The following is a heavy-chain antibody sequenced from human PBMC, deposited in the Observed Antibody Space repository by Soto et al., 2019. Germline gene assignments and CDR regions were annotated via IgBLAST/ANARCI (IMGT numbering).Heavy chain of an antibody. CDR1: GISLSDGRTG. Sequence: QVTLKEPGPVLVKPTETLTLTCTVSGISLSDGRTGVSWIRQPPGKALEWLAHIFSTDEKSYNTSLRIRLSISMDTSESQVVLTMTNMDPMDTATYYCARSYSSGWYRAFDIWGQGTMVTVSS. J-gene: IGHJ3*02. CDR3: ARSYSSGWYRAFDI. V-gene: IGHV2-26*01. CDR2: IFSTDEK. D-gene: IGHD6-19*01.